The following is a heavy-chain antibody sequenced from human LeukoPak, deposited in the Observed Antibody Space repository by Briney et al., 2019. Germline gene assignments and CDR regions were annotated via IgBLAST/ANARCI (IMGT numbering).Heavy chain of an antibody. J-gene: IGHJ5*02. CDR3: ARLAGYCSSTSCYVWFDP. CDR1: GGSISSYY. CDR2: IYYSGST. V-gene: IGHV4-59*01. Sequence: SGTLSLTCTVSGGSISSYYWSWIRQPPGKGLEWIGYIYYSGSTNYNPSLKSRVTISVDTSKNQFSLKLSPVTAADTAVYYCARLAGYCSSTSCYVWFDPWGQGTLVTVSS. D-gene: IGHD2-2*01.